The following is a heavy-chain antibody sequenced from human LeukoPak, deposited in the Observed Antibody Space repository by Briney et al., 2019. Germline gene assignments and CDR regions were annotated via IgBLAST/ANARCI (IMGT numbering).Heavy chain of an antibody. CDR1: GFIFSTYG. D-gene: IGHD4-23*01. CDR3: ATAVVTAYFIDY. CDR2: IRYDGTNK. Sequence: PGGSLRLSCAASGFIFSTYGMHWLRQAPGKGLEWVAFIRYDGTNKYYADSVKGRFTISRDNSKNTLYLQINSLRAEDTAVYYCATAVVTAYFIDYWGQGTLVTVSS. V-gene: IGHV3-30*02. J-gene: IGHJ4*02.